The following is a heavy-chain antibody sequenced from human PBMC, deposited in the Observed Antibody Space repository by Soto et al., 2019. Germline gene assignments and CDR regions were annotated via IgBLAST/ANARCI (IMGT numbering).Heavy chain of an antibody. J-gene: IGHJ4*02. CDR1: GYSISSGYY. CDR3: ASYSDSSSSDYYFDY. D-gene: IGHD6-6*01. Sequence: PSETLSLTCAVSGYSISSGYYWGWIRQPPGKGLEWIGSIYHSGSTYYNPSLKSRVTISVDTSKNQFSLKLSSVTAADTAVYYCASYSDSSSSDYYFDYWGQGTLVTSPQ. V-gene: IGHV4-38-2*01. CDR2: IYHSGST.